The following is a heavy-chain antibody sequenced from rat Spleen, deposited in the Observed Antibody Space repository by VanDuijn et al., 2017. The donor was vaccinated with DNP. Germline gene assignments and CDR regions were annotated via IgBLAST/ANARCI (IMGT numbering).Heavy chain of an antibody. D-gene: IGHD1-11*01. V-gene: IGHV5S13*01. J-gene: IGHJ3*01. CDR3: ATPLRG. CDR2: ISASGSNT. Sequence: EVQLVESGGGLVQPGRSLRLSCAASGFTFSDFGMAWVRQTPSKGLEWVATISASGSNTYYRDSVKGRFTFSRDNAENTLYLQMDSLRSEDTATYYCATPLRGWGQGTLVTVSS. CDR1: GFTFSDFG.